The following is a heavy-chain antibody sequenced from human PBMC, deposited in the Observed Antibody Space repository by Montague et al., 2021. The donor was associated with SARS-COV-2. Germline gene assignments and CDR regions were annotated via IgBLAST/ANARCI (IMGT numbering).Heavy chain of an antibody. J-gene: IGHJ6*02. D-gene: IGHD3-3*01. Sequence: SETLSLTCTVSGGSISSYYWSWIRQPPGKGLEWIGYTSYSGSTDYNPSLRSRVTISIDTSKNQFSLKLSSVTAADTAVYYCARWGEYYDSPYYYYAMDVWGQRTTVTVSS. CDR1: GGSISSYY. CDR2: TSYSGST. V-gene: IGHV4-59*12. CDR3: ARWGEYYDSPYYYYAMDV.